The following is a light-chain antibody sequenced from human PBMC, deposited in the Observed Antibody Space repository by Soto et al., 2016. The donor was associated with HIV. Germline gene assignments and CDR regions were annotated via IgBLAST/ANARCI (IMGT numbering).Light chain of an antibody. V-gene: IGLV3-21*03. J-gene: IGLJ2*01. Sequence: SSVLTQPPSVSVAPGNTARITCGGDNIGSKGVHWYQQRPGQAPVLVVYDDSDRPSGIPERFSGSNSGNTATLTINRVRSRDEADYYCQVWDSSSDHVVFGGGTKLAVL. CDR1: NIGSKG. CDR2: DDS. CDR3: QVWDSSSDHVV.